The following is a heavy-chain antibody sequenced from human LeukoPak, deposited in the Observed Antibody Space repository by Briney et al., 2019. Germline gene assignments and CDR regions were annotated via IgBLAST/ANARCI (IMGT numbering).Heavy chain of an antibody. V-gene: IGHV1-69*13. Sequence: SVKVSCKASGGTFSSYAISWVRQAPGQGLEWMGGIIPIFGTADYAQKFQGRVTITADESTSTAYMELSSLRSEDTAVYYCARDRYYDFWSGYYWPYYYGMDVWGQGTTVTVSS. CDR3: ARDRYYDFWSGYYWPYYYGMDV. J-gene: IGHJ6*02. CDR1: GGTFSSYA. CDR2: IIPIFGTA. D-gene: IGHD3-3*01.